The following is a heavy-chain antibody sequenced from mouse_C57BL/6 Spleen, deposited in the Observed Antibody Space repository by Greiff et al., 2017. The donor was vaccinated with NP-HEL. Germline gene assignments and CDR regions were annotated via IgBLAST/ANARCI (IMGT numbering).Heavy chain of an antibody. V-gene: IGHV1-81*01. D-gene: IGHD2-4*01. CDR3: ARFDYDEDYYAMDY. Sequence: VKLMESGAELARPGASVKLSCKASGYTFTSYGISWVKQRTGQGLEWIGEIYPRSGNTYYNEKFKGKATLTADKSSSTAYMELRSLTSEYSAVYFCARFDYDEDYYAMDYWGQGTSVTVSS. CDR2: IYPRSGNT. CDR1: GYTFTSYG. J-gene: IGHJ4*01.